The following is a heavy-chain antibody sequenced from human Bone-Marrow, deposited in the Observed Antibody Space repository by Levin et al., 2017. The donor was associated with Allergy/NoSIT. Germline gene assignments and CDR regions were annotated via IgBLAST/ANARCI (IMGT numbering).Heavy chain of an antibody. Sequence: PGGSLRLSCAASGFTFSTYWMHWVRQAPGKGLLWVSRTNGDESSTTYAGSVKGRFTISRDNAKNTLYLQMDSLRVDDTAVYYCARALSGGNSGFDYWGQGTLVTVSS. CDR2: TNGDESST. CDR3: ARALSGGNSGFDY. V-gene: IGHV3-74*01. D-gene: IGHD4-23*01. CDR1: GFTFSTYW. J-gene: IGHJ4*02.